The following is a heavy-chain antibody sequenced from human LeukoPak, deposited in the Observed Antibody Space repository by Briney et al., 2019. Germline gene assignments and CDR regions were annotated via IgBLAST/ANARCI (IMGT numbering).Heavy chain of an antibody. CDR3: AKDITPRAAATLTDY. D-gene: IGHD2-15*01. V-gene: IGHV3-23*01. J-gene: IGHJ4*02. CDR1: GFSFSSYA. Sequence: GGSLRLSCAASGFSFSSYAMSWVRQAPGKGLEWVSGINGRGDSTVYADSVKGRFTISRDNSKNTLYPQMNSLRAEDTAVYYCAKDITPRAAATLTDYWGQGTLVTVSS. CDR2: INGRGDST.